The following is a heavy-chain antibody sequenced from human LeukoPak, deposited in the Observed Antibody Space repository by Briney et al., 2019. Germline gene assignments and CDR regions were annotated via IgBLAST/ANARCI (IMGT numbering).Heavy chain of an antibody. CDR1: GFTFSTYA. V-gene: IGHV3-23*01. Sequence: GGSLRLSCGASGFTFSTYAMSWVRQAPGKGLEWVSVIGGSGDTTFYADSVKGRFTISRDNAKNSLYLQMNSLRAEDTAVYYCARVWPYSGYARNFDYWGQGTLVTVSS. J-gene: IGHJ4*02. D-gene: IGHD5-12*01. CDR3: ARVWPYSGYARNFDY. CDR2: IGGSGDTT.